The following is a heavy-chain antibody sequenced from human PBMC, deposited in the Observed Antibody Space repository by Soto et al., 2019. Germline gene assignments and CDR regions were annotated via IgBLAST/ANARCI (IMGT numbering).Heavy chain of an antibody. D-gene: IGHD2-15*01. CDR3: AKNRLPNGFDP. Sequence: QVQLQESGPRLLRPSGTLSLTCAISGDSVISSDWWTWVRQVPGEGLEWIGEVFHTGETTYNPSLERRVTMSVDKSKNLFSLTLTSVTAADTAFYYCAKNRLPNGFDPWGQGILVTVSS. V-gene: IGHV4-4*02. CDR1: GDSVISSDW. CDR2: VFHTGET. J-gene: IGHJ5*02.